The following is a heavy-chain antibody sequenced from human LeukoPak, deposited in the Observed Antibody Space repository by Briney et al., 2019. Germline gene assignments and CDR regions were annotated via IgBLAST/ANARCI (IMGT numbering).Heavy chain of an antibody. CDR2: INTNSGNP. Sequence: AASVKVSCKASAYTFTSYAMNWVRQAPGQGLERMGWINTNSGNPTYAQGFTGRFVFSLDTSVSTAYLQISSLKAEDTAVYYCARDPMGYCSKSNCYPSAFDIWGQGTMVIVSS. D-gene: IGHD2-2*01. CDR1: AYTFTSYA. V-gene: IGHV7-4-1*02. J-gene: IGHJ3*02. CDR3: ARDPMGYCSKSNCYPSAFDI.